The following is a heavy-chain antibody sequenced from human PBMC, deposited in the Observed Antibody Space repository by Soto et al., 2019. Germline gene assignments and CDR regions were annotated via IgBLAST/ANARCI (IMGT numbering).Heavy chain of an antibody. D-gene: IGHD2-2*01. CDR1: GFTFSSYW. CDR2: IKQDGSEK. V-gene: IGHV3-7*01. J-gene: IGHJ4*01. Sequence: EVQLVESGGGLVQPGGSLRLSCAASGFTFSSYWMSWVRQAPGKGLDWVANIKQDGSEKYYVDSVKGRFTISRDNAKNSLYLQMNSLRAEDTAVYYWARGYCSSTSCYDRSLGYWGHGTLVTVSS. CDR3: ARGYCSSTSCYDRSLGY.